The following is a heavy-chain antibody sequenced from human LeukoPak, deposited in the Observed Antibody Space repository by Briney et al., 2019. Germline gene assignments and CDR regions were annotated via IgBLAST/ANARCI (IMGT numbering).Heavy chain of an antibody. J-gene: IGHJ5*02. CDR1: GYTFTSYD. CDR2: MNPNSGNT. Sequence: ASVKVSCKASGYTFTSYDINWVRQATGQGLEWMGWMNPNSGNTGYAQKFQGRVTITRNTSISTAYMELSSLRSEDTAVYYCARGPRQWPLRNWFDPWGQGTLVTVSS. CDR3: ARGPRQWPLRNWFDP. V-gene: IGHV1-8*03. D-gene: IGHD6-19*01.